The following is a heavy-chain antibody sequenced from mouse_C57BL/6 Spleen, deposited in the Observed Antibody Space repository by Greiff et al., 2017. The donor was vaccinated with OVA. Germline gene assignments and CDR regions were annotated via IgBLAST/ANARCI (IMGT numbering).Heavy chain of an antibody. CDR2: IYPRSGNT. Sequence: VQLQQSGAKLARPGASVKLSCKASGYTFTSYGISWVKQRTGQGLEWIGEIYPRSGNTYYNEKFKGKATLTADKSSSTAYMELRSLTSEDSAVYFCARYDYDGYFDVWGTGTTVTVSS. J-gene: IGHJ1*03. CDR1: GYTFTSYG. CDR3: ARYDYDGYFDV. D-gene: IGHD2-4*01. V-gene: IGHV1-81*01.